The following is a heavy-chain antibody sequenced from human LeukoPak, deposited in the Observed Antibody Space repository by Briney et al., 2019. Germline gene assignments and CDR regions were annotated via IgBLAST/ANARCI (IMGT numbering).Heavy chain of an antibody. J-gene: IGHJ6*03. V-gene: IGHV1-46*01. CDR1: GYSFTSHY. CDR2: INPSGSST. CDR3: ARVLRYCSGGNYYSGGVGYMDV. Sequence: GASVKLSCKASGYSFTSHYMHWIRQRPAQGLEWLWLINPSGSSTLYSQKFQGRVTMTRDMSTTTDYMDLRSLRSEDTAVYYCARVLRYCSGGNYYSGGVGYMDVWGKGTTVTISS. D-gene: IGHD2-15*01.